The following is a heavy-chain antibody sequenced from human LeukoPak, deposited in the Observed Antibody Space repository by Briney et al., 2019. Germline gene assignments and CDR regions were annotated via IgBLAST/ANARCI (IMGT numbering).Heavy chain of an antibody. D-gene: IGHD3-10*01. CDR3: VRVGGRSSIGGDC. CDR1: GFTFSTYW. CDR2: IKSDGSNS. V-gene: IGHV3-74*01. Sequence: GGSLRLSCAASGFTFSTYWMHWVRQAPGTGLVWVSRIKSDGSNSNYADSVKGRFTISRDNAKNTLYLQMNSLRAEDTAVYHCVRVGGRSSIGGDCWGQGTLVTVSS. J-gene: IGHJ4*02.